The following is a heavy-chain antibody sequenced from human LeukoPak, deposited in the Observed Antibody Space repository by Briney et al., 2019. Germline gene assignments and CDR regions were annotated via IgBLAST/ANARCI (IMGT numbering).Heavy chain of an antibody. Sequence: SETLSLTCTVSGGSISSYYWSWIRQPPGKGLEWIGYIYYSGGTNYNPSLKSRVTIPVDTSKNQFSLDLSSVTAADTAVYYCARARYNWFDPWGQGTLVTVSS. CDR3: ARARYNWFDP. V-gene: IGHV4-59*01. J-gene: IGHJ5*02. CDR1: GGSISSYY. CDR2: IYYSGGT.